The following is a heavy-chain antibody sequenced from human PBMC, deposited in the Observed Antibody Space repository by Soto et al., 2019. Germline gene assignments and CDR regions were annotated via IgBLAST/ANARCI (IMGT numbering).Heavy chain of an antibody. J-gene: IGHJ5*02. CDR3: ARMASAGTLNCFDP. CDR2: MNPGSGKT. Sequence: QVQLVQSGAEVKEPGASVRVSCKASGYSFINFDISWVRQAAGQGPEWLGWMNPGSGKTGYTSKFQGRVAMTRDASTATSRLDLTSLTSDDTAVYYCARMASAGTLNCFDPWGPGTLVTVSS. CDR1: GYSFINFD. V-gene: IGHV1-8*02. D-gene: IGHD6-13*01.